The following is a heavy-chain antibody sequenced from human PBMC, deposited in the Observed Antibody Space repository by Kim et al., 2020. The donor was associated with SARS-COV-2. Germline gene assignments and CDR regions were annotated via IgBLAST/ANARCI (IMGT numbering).Heavy chain of an antibody. CDR1: GFTFSSYA. V-gene: IGHV3-23*01. CDR2: ISGSGGST. J-gene: IGHJ6*02. D-gene: IGHD2-2*01. CDR3: AKGGGCGASSTSCYADYYYYYYGMDV. Sequence: GGSLRLSCAASGFTFSSYAMSWVRQAPGKGLEWVSAISGSGGSTYYADSVKGRFTISRDNSKNTLYLQMNSLRAEDTAVYYCAKGGGCGASSTSCYADYYYYYYGMDVWGQGTTVTVSS.